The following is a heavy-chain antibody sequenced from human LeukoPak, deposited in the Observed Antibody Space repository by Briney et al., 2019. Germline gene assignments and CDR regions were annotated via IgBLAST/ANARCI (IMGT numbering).Heavy chain of an antibody. CDR3: ARAVVVVAATKFDP. V-gene: IGHV3-74*01. D-gene: IGHD2-15*01. CDR2: INSDGSST. CDR1: GFTFSSYW. J-gene: IGHJ5*02. Sequence: GGSLRLSCAASGFTFSSYWMHWVRQAPGKGLVWVSRINSDGSSTSYADSVKGRFTISRDNAKNTLYLQMNSLRAEDTAVYYRARAVVVVAATKFDPWGQGTLVTVSS.